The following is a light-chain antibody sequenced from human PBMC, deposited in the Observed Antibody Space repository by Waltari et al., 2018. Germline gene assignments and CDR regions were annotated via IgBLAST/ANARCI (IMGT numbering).Light chain of an antibody. CDR3: QQFGSSPRGT. CDR2: GSS. J-gene: IGKJ2*01. Sequence: IVLTQSPGTLSLSPGDTGTLPCRASQSLSSSYLAWYQQIPGQAPRLLIYGSSNRATGIPDRFSGSGSGTHFTLIISGLEPEDSAVYYCQQFGSSPRGTFGQGTKLEIK. V-gene: IGKV3-20*01. CDR1: QSLSSSY.